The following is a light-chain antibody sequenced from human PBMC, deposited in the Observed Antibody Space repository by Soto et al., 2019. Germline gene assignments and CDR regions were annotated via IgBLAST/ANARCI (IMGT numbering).Light chain of an antibody. CDR2: AAS. J-gene: IGKJ2*01. Sequence: DIQMTQSPSSLSASVGDTVTITCRASQSISTYLNWYQQKPGKVPKLLIYAASSLQSGAPSRISGSGSGTDFTLTISGLQPEDIATYYCQQTYSIPYTFGQGTELEIK. CDR3: QQTYSIPYT. V-gene: IGKV1-39*01. CDR1: QSISTY.